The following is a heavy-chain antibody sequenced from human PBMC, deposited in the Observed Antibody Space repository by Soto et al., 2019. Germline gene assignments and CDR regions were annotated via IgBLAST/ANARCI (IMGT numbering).Heavy chain of an antibody. V-gene: IGHV4-34*01. CDR2: INHSGST. D-gene: IGHD6-6*01. CDR3: SRVPSAPTSIAARPSTRLFDP. CDR1: GGSFSGYY. Sequence: QVQLQQWGAGLLKPSETLSLTCAVYGGSFSGYYWSWIRQPPGKGLEWIGEINHSGSTNYNPSLKSRVTISVDTSKNQFSLKLSSVTAADTAVYYCSRVPSAPTSIAARPSTRLFDPWGQGTLVTVSS. J-gene: IGHJ5*02.